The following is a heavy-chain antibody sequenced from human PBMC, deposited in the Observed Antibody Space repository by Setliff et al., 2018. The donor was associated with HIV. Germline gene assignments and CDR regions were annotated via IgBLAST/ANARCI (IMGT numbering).Heavy chain of an antibody. V-gene: IGHV4-4*07. CDR2: ISAAGTI. D-gene: IGHD6-13*01. Sequence: PSETLSLTCTVSGGSISSYYWSWIRQPAGKRLEFIGRISAAGTINYNPSLRSRVTLSVDTSENQFSLTVNSVTAADTAMYFCARDEGQATGSWWDQSASWYLDYWGHGIPVTVSS. CDR3: ARDEGQATGSWWDQSASWYLDY. CDR1: GGSISSYY. J-gene: IGHJ4*01.